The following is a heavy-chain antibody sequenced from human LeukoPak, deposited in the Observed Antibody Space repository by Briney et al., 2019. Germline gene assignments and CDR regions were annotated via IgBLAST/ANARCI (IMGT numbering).Heavy chain of an antibody. CDR2: MWYDGSNQ. Sequence: GGSLTLSCAASGFTFSYYGMHWFRQAPGKGLEWVALMWYDGSNQYYADSVKGRFTISRDNSKTTVYLQMNSLGAEDTAVYYCAKDFGHSFGFYNFFVPWGQGTLVTVSS. V-gene: IGHV3-30*02. CDR1: GFTFSYYG. CDR3: AKDFGHSFGFYNFFVP. D-gene: IGHD5-18*01. J-gene: IGHJ5*02.